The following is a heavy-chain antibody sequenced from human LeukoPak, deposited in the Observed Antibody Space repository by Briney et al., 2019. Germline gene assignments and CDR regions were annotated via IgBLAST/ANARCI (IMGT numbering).Heavy chain of an antibody. CDR1: GYPFTGYY. Sequence: ASVKVSCKASGYPFTGYYMHWVRQAPGQGLEWMGWINPNRGGTDYAQKFQGRVTMTRDTSISTAYMELSRLRYDDTAVYYCASGYRFRNWGQGTLVTVSS. V-gene: IGHV1-2*02. CDR3: ASGYRFRN. D-gene: IGHD5-18*01. CDR2: INPNRGGT. J-gene: IGHJ1*01.